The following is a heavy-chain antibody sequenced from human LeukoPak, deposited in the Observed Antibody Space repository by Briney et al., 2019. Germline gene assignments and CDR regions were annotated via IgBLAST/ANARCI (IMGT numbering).Heavy chain of an antibody. CDR2: ISYDGSNK. V-gene: IGHV3-30*18. CDR1: GSTFSSYG. Sequence: GGSLRLSCAASGSTFSSYGMHWVRQAPGKGLEWVAVISYDGSNKYYADSVKGRFTISRDNSKNTLYLQMNSLRAEDTAVYYCAKDVDYDSSGYPDYWGQGTLVTVSS. CDR3: AKDVDYDSSGYPDY. D-gene: IGHD3-22*01. J-gene: IGHJ4*02.